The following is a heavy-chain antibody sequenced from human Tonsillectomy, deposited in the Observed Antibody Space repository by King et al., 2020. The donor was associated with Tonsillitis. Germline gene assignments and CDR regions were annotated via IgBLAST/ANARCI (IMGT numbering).Heavy chain of an antibody. CDR1: GFTFSSYG. D-gene: IGHD6-13*01. CDR3: AKDHYSNSWWQLLGY. Sequence: VQLVESGGGVVQPGRSLRLSCAASGFTFSSYGMHWVRQAPGKGLEWVAVISYDGSNEYYVDSVKGRFTISRDNSKNTLYLQMNSLRAEDTAVYYCAKDHYSNSWWQLLGYWGQGTLVTVSS. CDR2: ISYDGSNE. J-gene: IGHJ4*02. V-gene: IGHV3-30*18.